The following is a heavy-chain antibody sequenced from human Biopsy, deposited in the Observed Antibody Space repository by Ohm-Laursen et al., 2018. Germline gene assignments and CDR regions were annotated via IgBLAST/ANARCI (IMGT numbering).Heavy chain of an antibody. V-gene: IGHV2-5*02. CDR3: VHRRMTPSEFDY. CDR1: GFSLTSRGEG. J-gene: IGHJ4*02. CDR2: IYWDDDK. Sequence: TQTLTLTSAFSGFSLTSRGEGVGWPRQPPGKAPEWLALIYWDDDKFYNPSLESRLTITKDTSKNQVLLIMTNMDPVDTATYFCVHRRMTPSEFDYWGQGTLVTVSS.